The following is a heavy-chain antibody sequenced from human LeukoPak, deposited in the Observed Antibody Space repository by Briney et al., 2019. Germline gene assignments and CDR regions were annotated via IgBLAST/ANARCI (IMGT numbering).Heavy chain of an antibody. D-gene: IGHD3-22*01. J-gene: IGHJ3*02. CDR1: GGTFGSSA. CDR3: ARDQYYYDSSGYADAFDI. Sequence: GGSVKGSCKASGGTFGSSAIGWVRPAPGQGLEWMGRIIPVLGIANYAQKFQGRVTITADKSTSTAYMELSSVRSEDTAVYYCARDQYYYDSSGYADAFDIWGQGTMVTVSS. CDR2: IIPVLGIA. V-gene: IGHV1-69*04.